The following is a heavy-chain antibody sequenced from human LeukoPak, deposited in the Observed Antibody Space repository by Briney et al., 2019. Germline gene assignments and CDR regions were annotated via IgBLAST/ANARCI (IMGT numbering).Heavy chain of an antibody. Sequence: GASVNVSRKPSGYTFPGYYMHWVRQAPGKGLDWMGWINPNSGRTNYAQKFQGRDTMTRDTSISTAYMELSRLRSDDTAVYYCAREHRSSSGNVFDYWGQGTLVTVSS. CDR3: AREHRSSSGNVFDY. CDR1: GYTFPGYY. CDR2: INPNSGRT. V-gene: IGHV1-2*02. D-gene: IGHD6-6*01. J-gene: IGHJ4*02.